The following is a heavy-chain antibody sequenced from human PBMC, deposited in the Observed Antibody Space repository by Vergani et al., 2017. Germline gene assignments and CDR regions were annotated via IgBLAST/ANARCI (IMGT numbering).Heavy chain of an antibody. CDR3: ARSRIYYGAGSPDY. V-gene: IGHV4-61*05. CDR1: GGSITSSSSY. J-gene: IGHJ4*02. Sequence: QLHLQESGPGLVKPSETLFLTCTVSGGSITSSSSYWGWIRQPPGKGLEWMGYVYFRSDTLFDPSVKGRMTISLNTSSNQFSRYLTSVTAADTAVYYCARSRIYYGAGSPDYWGQGTLVTVSS. D-gene: IGHD3-10*01. CDR2: VYFRSDT.